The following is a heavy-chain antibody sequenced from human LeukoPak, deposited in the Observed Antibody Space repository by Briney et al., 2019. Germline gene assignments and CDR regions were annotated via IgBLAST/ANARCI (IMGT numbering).Heavy chain of an antibody. V-gene: IGHV4-34*01. CDR1: GVSFNDYY. CDR3: ARIRCGQTGDICHNH. CDR2: VSPDGYI. D-gene: IGHD2-21*01. Sequence: SETLSLTCTASGVSFNDYYWSWIRQSPGKGLEWIGVVSPDGYIKYNPSLKSRVTISADTSESNLSLRRSTVTAADTAMYYCARIRCGQTGDICHNHWAEGTLVTVSS. J-gene: IGHJ5*02.